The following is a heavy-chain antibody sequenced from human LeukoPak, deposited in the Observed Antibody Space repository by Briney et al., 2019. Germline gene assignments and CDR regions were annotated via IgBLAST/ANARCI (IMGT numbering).Heavy chain of an antibody. CDR3: ARAGGGYFDY. CDR2: IKEDGSET. CDR1: GFTFSSYW. V-gene: IGHV3-7*03. Sequence: PGGSLRLSCAVSGFTFSSYWMSWVRQAPGMGLELVANIKEDGSETYYVDSVKGRFTISRDNARNSVYLQMNRLRAGDTAVYYCARAGGGYFDYWGQGTLVTVSS. D-gene: IGHD4-23*01. J-gene: IGHJ4*02.